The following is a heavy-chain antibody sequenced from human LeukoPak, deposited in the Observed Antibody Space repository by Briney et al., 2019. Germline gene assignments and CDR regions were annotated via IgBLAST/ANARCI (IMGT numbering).Heavy chain of an antibody. CDR3: TRMTTGHDY. V-gene: IGHV4-34*01. D-gene: IGHD4-17*01. CDR1: GASFDDYY. Sequence: SETLSLTCAASGASFDDYYWSWVRQTPGKGLEWLGEINHSGYTNDSPSLKSRVTLSIDTSRKQFSLNLKSVTVADAGIYYCTRMTTGHDYWGQGTLVTVSS. J-gene: IGHJ4*02. CDR2: INHSGYT.